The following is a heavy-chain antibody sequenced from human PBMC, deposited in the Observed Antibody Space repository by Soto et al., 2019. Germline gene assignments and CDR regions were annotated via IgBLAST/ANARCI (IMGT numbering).Heavy chain of an antibody. CDR2: IYWDDDK. J-gene: IGHJ4*02. V-gene: IGHV2-5*02. CDR1: GFSLSTSGVG. D-gene: IGHD6-19*01. CDR3: ARPRPEGSGWYESFYFDY. Sequence: QITLKESGPTLVKPTQTLTLTCTFSGFSLSTSGVGVGWIRQPPGKALEWLALIYWDDDKRYSPSLKSRLTITKDTSKHQLVLTMTNMDPVDTATYYCARPRPEGSGWYESFYFDYWGQGTLVTVSS.